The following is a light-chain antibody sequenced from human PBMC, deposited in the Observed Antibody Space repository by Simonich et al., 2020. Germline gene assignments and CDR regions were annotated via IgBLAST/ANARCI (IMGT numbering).Light chain of an antibody. CDR1: SSDVGGYNY. CDR2: DVS. CDR3: SSYTSSSTWV. J-gene: IGLJ3*02. Sequence: QSALTQPASVSGSPGQSITISCTGTSSDVGGYNYVSWYQQHPAKAPKLMIYDVSKRPSGGSNRFSGSKSGNTASLTISGLQAEDEADYYCSSYTSSSTWVFGGGTKLTVL. V-gene: IGLV2-14*01.